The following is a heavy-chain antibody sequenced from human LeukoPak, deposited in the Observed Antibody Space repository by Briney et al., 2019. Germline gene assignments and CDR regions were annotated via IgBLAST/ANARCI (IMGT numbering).Heavy chain of an antibody. CDR1: GYTFSSYA. V-gene: IGHV3-66*01. Sequence: SCKASGYTFSSYAMSWVRQAPGKGLEWVSVIYSGGSTYYADSVKGRFTISRDSSKNTLSLQMSSLRAEDTAVYYCAKAETMTQRGYFDYWGQGTLVTVSS. CDR3: AKAETMTQRGYFDY. J-gene: IGHJ4*02. D-gene: IGHD1-1*01. CDR2: IYSGGST.